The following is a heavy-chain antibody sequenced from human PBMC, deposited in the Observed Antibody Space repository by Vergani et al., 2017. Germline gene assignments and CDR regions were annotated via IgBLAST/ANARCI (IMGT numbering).Heavy chain of an antibody. CDR3: VKGGYCSSTSCYVSYDGMDV. J-gene: IGHJ6*02. Sequence: EVQLVESGGGLVQPGGSLRLSCSASGFTFSSYAMHWVRQAPGKGLEYVSAISSNGGSTYYADSVKGRFTISRDNSKNTLYLQMSSLRAEDTAVYYCVKGGYCSSTSCYVSYDGMDVWGQGTTVTVSS. CDR2: ISSNGGST. CDR1: GFTFSSYA. V-gene: IGHV3-64D*06. D-gene: IGHD2-2*01.